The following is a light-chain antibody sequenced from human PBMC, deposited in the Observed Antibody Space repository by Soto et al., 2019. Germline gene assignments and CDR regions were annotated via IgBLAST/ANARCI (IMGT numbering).Light chain of an antibody. CDR3: QQYGSSPPEIT. CDR2: GAS. J-gene: IGKJ5*01. Sequence: EIVLTQSPGTLSLSPGERATLSCRASQSVSSSYLAWYQQKPGQAHRLLIYGASSRATGIPDRFSGSGSGTDFTLTVSRLGPEDVAVYYCQQYGSSPPEITFGQGTRLEIK. V-gene: IGKV3-20*01. CDR1: QSVSSSY.